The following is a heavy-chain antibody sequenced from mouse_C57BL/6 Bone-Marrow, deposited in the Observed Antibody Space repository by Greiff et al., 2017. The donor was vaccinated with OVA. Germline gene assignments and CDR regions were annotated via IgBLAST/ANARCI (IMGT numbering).Heavy chain of an antibody. CDR1: GYTFTSYW. D-gene: IGHD2-4*01. CDR2: INPSNGGT. CDR3: ARYDYGGEGAMDY. Sequence: VQLQQPGTELVKPGASVKLSCKASGYTFTSYWMHWVKQRPGQGLEWIGNINPSNGGTNYNEKFKSKATLTVDKSSSTAYMQLSSLTSEDSAVYYCARYDYGGEGAMDYWGQGTSVTVSS. J-gene: IGHJ4*01. V-gene: IGHV1-53*01.